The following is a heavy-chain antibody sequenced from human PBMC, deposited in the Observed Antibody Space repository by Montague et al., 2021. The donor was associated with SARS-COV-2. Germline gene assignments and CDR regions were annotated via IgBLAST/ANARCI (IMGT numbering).Heavy chain of an antibody. J-gene: IGHJ6*02. Sequence: SETLSLTCTVSGDSINTYYWNWIRQPPGKGLEWLGSIFYTGSTNYNPSLKSRVTISLDTSKNQFFLKVTSVTAADTAVYYCARRAAGSYFYYGVDVWGQGTTVTVSS. CDR2: IFYTGST. D-gene: IGHD6-13*01. V-gene: IGHV4-59*12. CDR1: GDSINTYY. CDR3: ARRAAGSYFYYGVDV.